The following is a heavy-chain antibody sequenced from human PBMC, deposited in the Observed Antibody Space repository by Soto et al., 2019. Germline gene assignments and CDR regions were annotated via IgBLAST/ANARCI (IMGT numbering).Heavy chain of an antibody. V-gene: IGHV3-23*01. CDR1: GFTFSSYA. D-gene: IGHD5-12*01. CDR2: ISGSGGST. J-gene: IGHJ3*02. CDR3: ATEWLPDAFDI. Sequence: GGSLRLSFEASGFTFSSYAISWVRQAPGKGLEWVSAISGSGGSTYYADSVKGRFTISRDNSKNTLYLQMNSLRAEDTAVYYCATEWLPDAFDIWGQGTMVTVSS.